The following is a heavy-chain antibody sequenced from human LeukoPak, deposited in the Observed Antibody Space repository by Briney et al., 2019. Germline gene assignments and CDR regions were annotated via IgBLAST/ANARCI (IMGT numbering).Heavy chain of an antibody. CDR2: ISYDGSNK. Sequence: GGSLRLSCAASGFTFSSYGMHWVRQAPGKGLEWVAVISYDGSNKYYADSVKGRFTISRDNSKNTLYLQMNSLRAEDTAVYYCAKDTSVWGQGTTVTVSS. D-gene: IGHD3-16*01. CDR3: AKDTSV. J-gene: IGHJ6*02. CDR1: GFTFSSYG. V-gene: IGHV3-30*18.